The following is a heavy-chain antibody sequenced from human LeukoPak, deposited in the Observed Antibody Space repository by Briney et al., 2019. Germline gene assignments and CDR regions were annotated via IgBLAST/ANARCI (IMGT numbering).Heavy chain of an antibody. J-gene: IGHJ4*02. Sequence: PGGSLRLSCAASGFTFSSYGMHWVRQAPGKGLEWVAVVWYDGSNKYYADSVKGRFTISRDNSKNTLYLQMNSLRAEDTAVYYCASLYSSSSGLDYWGQGTLVTVSS. CDR1: GFTFSSYG. D-gene: IGHD6-6*01. V-gene: IGHV3-33*01. CDR3: ASLYSSSSGLDY. CDR2: VWYDGSNK.